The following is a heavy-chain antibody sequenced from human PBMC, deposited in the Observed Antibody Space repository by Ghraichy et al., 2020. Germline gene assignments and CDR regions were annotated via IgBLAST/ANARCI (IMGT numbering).Heavy chain of an antibody. D-gene: IGHD2-2*02. V-gene: IGHV3-21*01. J-gene: IGHJ5*02. Sequence: LSLTCAASGFTFSSYSMNWVRQAPGKGLEWVSSISSSSSYIYYADSVKGRFTISRDNAKNSLYLQMNSLRAEDTAVYYCAREPHQGYQLLYGVVDWFDPWGQGTLVTVSS. CDR2: ISSSSSYI. CDR3: AREPHQGYQLLYGVVDWFDP. CDR1: GFTFSSYS.